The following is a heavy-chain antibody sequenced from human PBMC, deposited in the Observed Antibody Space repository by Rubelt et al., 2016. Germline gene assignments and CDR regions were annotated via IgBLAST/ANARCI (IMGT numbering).Heavy chain of an antibody. V-gene: IGHV4-31*03. CDR3: ARDSGSGSYYINWFDP. CDR2: IYYSGST. CDR1: GGSISSGGYY. D-gene: IGHD3-10*01. Sequence: QVQLQESGPGLVKPSQTLSLTCTVSGGSISSGGYYWSWIRQHPGKGLEWIGYIYYSGSTYYNPSLKSRVTISVDTSKNQFSLKLSSVTAADTAVYDCARDSGSGSYYINWFDPWGQGTLVTVSS. J-gene: IGHJ5*02.